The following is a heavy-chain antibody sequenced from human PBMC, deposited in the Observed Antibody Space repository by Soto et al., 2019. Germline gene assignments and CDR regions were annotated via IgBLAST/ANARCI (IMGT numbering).Heavy chain of an antibody. CDR3: ARDLYIDDSSCYHYFDY. CDR1: GGSISGGDYY. D-gene: IGHD3-22*01. Sequence: QVQLQESGPGLVKPSQTLSLTCTVSGGSISGGDYYWSWIRQPPGKGLEWIGCIYNSGSTYYNPSLKSRVTISVDTSKNQFSLKVNSVTAADTAVYYCARDLYIDDSSCYHYFDYWGQGTLVTVSS. V-gene: IGHV4-30-4*01. J-gene: IGHJ4*02. CDR2: IYNSGST.